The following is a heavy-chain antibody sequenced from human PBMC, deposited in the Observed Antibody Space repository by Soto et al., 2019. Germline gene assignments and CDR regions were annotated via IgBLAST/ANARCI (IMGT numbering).Heavy chain of an antibody. D-gene: IGHD6-13*01. CDR2: IDPSDSYT. CDR3: AIPHSSSSASHP. V-gene: IGHV5-10-1*01. Sequence: EVQLVPSGAEVKKPGESLRISCKGSGYSFTSYWISWVRQMPGKGLEWMGRIDPSDSYTNYSPSLQGHVTIPADKSISTAYLQWLSLKASYTAMYYCAIPHSSSSASHPWCEGTQVTVSS. J-gene: IGHJ5*02. CDR1: GYSFTSYW.